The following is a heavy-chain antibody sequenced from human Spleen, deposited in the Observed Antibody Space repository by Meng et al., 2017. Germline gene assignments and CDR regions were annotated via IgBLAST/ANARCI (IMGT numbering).Heavy chain of an antibody. CDR2: INTYNGKT. V-gene: IGHV1-18*01. Sequence: QGQLVQSGAGVKKAGASVKVSGEASGYTLSSDGFSWVRQAPGQGLEWLGWINTYNGKTDYAQKFQGRITMTTDTFTSTAYMELRNLRSDDTAVYYCATRGNPYLNCWGQGTLVTVSS. CDR3: ATRGNPYLNC. J-gene: IGHJ4*02. CDR1: GYTLSSDG.